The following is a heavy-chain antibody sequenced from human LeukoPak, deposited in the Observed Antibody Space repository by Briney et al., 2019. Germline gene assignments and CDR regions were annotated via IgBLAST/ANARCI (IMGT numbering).Heavy chain of an antibody. Sequence: SVKVSCKASGGTFSSYAISWVRQAPGQGLEWMGGTIPIFGTANYAQKFQGRVTITADESTSTAYMELSSLRSEDTAVYYCASSRDGYNIFDYWGQGTLVTVSS. V-gene: IGHV1-69*13. CDR1: GGTFSSYA. D-gene: IGHD5-24*01. CDR2: TIPIFGTA. J-gene: IGHJ4*02. CDR3: ASSRDGYNIFDY.